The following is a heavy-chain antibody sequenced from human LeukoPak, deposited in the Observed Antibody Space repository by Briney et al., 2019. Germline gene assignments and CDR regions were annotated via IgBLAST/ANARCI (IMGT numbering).Heavy chain of an antibody. V-gene: IGHV3-21*01. CDR2: ISSSSSYI. J-gene: IGHJ6*03. CDR1: GFTFSSYS. CDR3: ARLGPISSSWCDYYYYYMDV. Sequence: GGSLRLSCAASGFTFSSYSMNWVRQAPGKGLEWVSSISSSSSYIYYADSVKGRFTISRDNAKNSLYLQMNSLRAEDTAVYYCARLGPISSSWCDYYYYYMDVWGKGTTVTVSS. D-gene: IGHD6-13*01.